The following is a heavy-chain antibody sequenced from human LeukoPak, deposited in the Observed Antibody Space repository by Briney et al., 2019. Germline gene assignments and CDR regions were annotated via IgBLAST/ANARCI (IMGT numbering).Heavy chain of an antibody. D-gene: IGHD5-24*01. Sequence: SETLSLTCTVSGGSVSSGSYYWSWIRQPPGKGLEWIGYIYYSGSTNYSPSLKSRVTISVDTSKNQFSLKLSSVTAADTAVYYCARRGVGYNPPDYWGQGTLVTVSS. CDR1: GGSVSSGSYY. CDR2: IYYSGST. J-gene: IGHJ4*02. CDR3: ARRGVGYNPPDY. V-gene: IGHV4-61*01.